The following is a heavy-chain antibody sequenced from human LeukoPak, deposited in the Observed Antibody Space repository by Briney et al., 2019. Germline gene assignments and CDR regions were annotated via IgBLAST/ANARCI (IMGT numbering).Heavy chain of an antibody. D-gene: IGHD4-23*01. J-gene: IGHJ4*02. CDR2: ISWNSGST. CDR3: ARYGGPRRFDY. V-gene: IGHV3-9*01. Sequence: GGSLRLSCAASGFTFDDYAMHWVRQPPGKGLEWVSGISWNSGSTGYADSVKGRFTISRDNAKNSLYLQMNSLRAEDTALYYCARYGGPRRFDYWGQGTLVTVSS. CDR1: GFTFDDYA.